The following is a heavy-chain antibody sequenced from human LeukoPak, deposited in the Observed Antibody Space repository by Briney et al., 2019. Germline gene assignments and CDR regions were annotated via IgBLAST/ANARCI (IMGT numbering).Heavy chain of an antibody. J-gene: IGHJ4*02. CDR2: INPNSGGT. D-gene: IGHD3-10*01. Sequence: ASVKVSCKASGYTFTSYAMHWVRQAPGQGLEWMGWINPNSGGTNYAQKFQGWVTMTRDTSISTAYMELSRLRSDDTAVYYCARDSKLLWFGELEYYFDYWGQGTLVTVSS. CDR1: GYTFTSYA. V-gene: IGHV1-2*04. CDR3: ARDSKLLWFGELEYYFDY.